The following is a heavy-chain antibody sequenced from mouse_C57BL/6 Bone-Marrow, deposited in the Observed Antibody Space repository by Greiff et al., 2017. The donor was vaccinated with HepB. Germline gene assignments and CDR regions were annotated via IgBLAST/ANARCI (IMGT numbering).Heavy chain of an antibody. Sequence: QVQLKQPGAELVKPGASVKLSCKASGYTFTSYWMHWVKQRPGQGLEWIGMIHPNSGSTNYNEKFKSKATLTVDKSSSTAYMQLSSLTSEDSAVYYCARNPLTTGHHWYFDVWGTGTTVTVSS. CDR1: GYTFTSYW. CDR3: ARNPLTTGHHWYFDV. CDR2: IHPNSGST. J-gene: IGHJ1*03. V-gene: IGHV1-64*01. D-gene: IGHD1-1*01.